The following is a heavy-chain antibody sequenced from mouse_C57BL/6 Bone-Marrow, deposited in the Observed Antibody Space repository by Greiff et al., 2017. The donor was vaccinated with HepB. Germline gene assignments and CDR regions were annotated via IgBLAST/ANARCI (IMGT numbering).Heavy chain of an antibody. J-gene: IGHJ2*01. Sequence: EVKLMESGGDLVKPGGSLKLSCAASGFTFSSYGMSWVRQTPDKRLEWVATISSGGSYTYYPDSVKGRFTISRDNAKNTLYLQMSSLKSEDTAMYYCARQDYDYDEFDYWGQGTTLTVSS. CDR2: ISSGGSYT. CDR1: GFTFSSYG. CDR3: ARQDYDYDEFDY. D-gene: IGHD2-4*01. V-gene: IGHV5-6*01.